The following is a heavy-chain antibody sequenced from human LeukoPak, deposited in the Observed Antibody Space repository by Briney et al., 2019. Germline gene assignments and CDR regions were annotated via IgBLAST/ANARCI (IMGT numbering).Heavy chain of an antibody. CDR3: ARDIADYGSGSYYANWFDP. CDR2: IIPIFGTA. V-gene: IGHV1-69*13. J-gene: IGHJ5*02. D-gene: IGHD3-10*01. Sequence: SVKVSCKASGGTFSSYATSWVRQAPGQGLEWMGGIIPIFGTANYAQKFQGRVTITADESTSTAYMELSSLRSEDTAVYYCARDIADYGSGSYYANWFDPWGQGTLVTVSS. CDR1: GGTFSSYA.